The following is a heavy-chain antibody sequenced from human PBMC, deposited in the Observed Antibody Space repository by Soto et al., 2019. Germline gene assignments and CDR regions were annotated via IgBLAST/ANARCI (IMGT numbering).Heavy chain of an antibody. V-gene: IGHV3-30*18. J-gene: IGHJ4*02. CDR2: ISYDGSNK. CDR1: GFTFSSYG. Sequence: QVQLVESGGGVVQPGRSLRLSCAASGFTFSSYGMHWVRQAPGKGLEWVAVISYDGSNKYYADSVKGRFTISRDNSNNTLYLQMNSLRAEDTVVYYCAKQSSSSTFDYWGQGTLVTVSS. CDR3: AKQSSSSTFDY. D-gene: IGHD6-6*01.